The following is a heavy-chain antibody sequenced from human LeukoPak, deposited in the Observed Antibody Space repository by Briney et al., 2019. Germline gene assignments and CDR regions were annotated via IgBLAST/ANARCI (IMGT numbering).Heavy chain of an antibody. Sequence: SAFAPTFGSSPTHSGRQAPRKGLEYGLRISINGGSTTYAASVKGRLTISRANSRNTVTLQLSSLRVDATAVYYCVKVSRAAATEFAYWGQGSLVTVS. J-gene: IGHJ4*01. CDR2: ISINGGST. CDR1: APTFGSSP. V-gene: IGHV3-64D*06. D-gene: IGHD6-13*01. CDR3: VKVSRAAATEFAY.